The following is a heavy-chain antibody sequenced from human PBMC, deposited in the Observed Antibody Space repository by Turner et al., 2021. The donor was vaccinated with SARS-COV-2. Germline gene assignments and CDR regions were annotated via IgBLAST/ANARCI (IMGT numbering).Heavy chain of an antibody. Sequence: EVQLVETGGGLIQPGGSLRLSCAASGFVVSSNSMNWVRQAPGKGRGWISVIYSGGSTYYADSVKGRFTISRDSSKNTLYLQMNSLRAEDTAVYYCARPFGTAVVPPSWGQGTTVTVSS. D-gene: IGHD2-2*01. J-gene: IGHJ6*02. V-gene: IGHV3-53*02. CDR2: IYSGGST. CDR3: ARPFGTAVVPPS. CDR1: GFVVSSNS.